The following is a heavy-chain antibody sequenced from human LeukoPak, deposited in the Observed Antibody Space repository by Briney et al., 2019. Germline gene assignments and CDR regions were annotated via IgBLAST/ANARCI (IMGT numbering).Heavy chain of an antibody. CDR1: GFTFDDYA. D-gene: IGHD1-26*01. CDR3: AKDDSGSYYDYFDY. Sequence: PGGSLRLSCAASGFTFDDYAMHWVRQAPGKGLELVSGISWNSGSIGYADSVKGRFTISRDNAKNSLYLQMNSLRAEDTALYYCAKDDSGSYYDYFDYWGQGTLVTVSS. V-gene: IGHV3-9*01. CDR2: ISWNSGSI. J-gene: IGHJ4*02.